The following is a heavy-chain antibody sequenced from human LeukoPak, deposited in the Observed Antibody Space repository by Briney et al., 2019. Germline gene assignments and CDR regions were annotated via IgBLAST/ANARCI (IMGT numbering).Heavy chain of an antibody. V-gene: IGHV3-66*02. D-gene: IGHD2-2*01. CDR2: IYSGGST. CDR3: AREWDRSSTSCYSRGYFDH. Sequence: GGSLRLSXAASGFTVSSNYMSWVRQAPGKGLEWVSVIYSGGSTYYADSVKGRFTISRDNSKNTLYLQMNSLRAEDTAVYYCAREWDRSSTSCYSRGYFDHWGQGTLVTVSS. J-gene: IGHJ4*02. CDR1: GFTVSSNY.